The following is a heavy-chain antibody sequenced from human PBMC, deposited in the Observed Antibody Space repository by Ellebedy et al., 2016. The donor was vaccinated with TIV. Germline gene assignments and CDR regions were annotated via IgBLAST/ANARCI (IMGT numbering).Heavy chain of an antibody. CDR1: GFSVGSYD. J-gene: IGHJ4*02. V-gene: IGHV3-48*01. CDR3: AGYGDFSY. CDR2: ISHSSGTT. D-gene: IGHD4-17*01. Sequence: PGGSLRLSCAASGFSVGSYDMHWVRQAPGKGLEWASFISHSSGTTFYADSVRGRFTISRDNAKNSLSLQMNSLRVDDTAVYYCAGYGDFSYWGQGTLVTVSS.